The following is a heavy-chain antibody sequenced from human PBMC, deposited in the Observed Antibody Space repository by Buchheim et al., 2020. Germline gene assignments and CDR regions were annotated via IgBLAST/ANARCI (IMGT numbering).Heavy chain of an antibody. CDR1: GYTFTSYY. V-gene: IGHV1-46*01. Sequence: QVQLVQSGAEVKKPGASVKVSCKASGYTFTSYYMHWVRQAPGQGLEWMGIINPSGGSTSYAQKFQGRVTMTRDTSTSKVDMELSSLRSEDTAVYYCARDRMYYYGSGSTTLYYYYGMDVWGQGTT. CDR2: INPSGGST. CDR3: ARDRMYYYGSGSTTLYYYYGMDV. D-gene: IGHD3-10*01. J-gene: IGHJ6*02.